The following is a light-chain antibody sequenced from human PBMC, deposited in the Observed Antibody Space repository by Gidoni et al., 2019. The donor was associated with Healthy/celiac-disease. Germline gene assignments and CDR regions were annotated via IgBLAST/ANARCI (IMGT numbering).Light chain of an antibody. J-gene: IGLJ3*02. V-gene: IGLV1-47*02. CDR1: SDNSGSNY. CDR2: SNN. Sequence: QSVLTHPPSPSATPGHGVTISCSGSSDNSGSNYVYWYQQLPGTAPKLLIYSNNQRPSGVPDRFSGSKSGTSASLAISGLRSEDEADYYCAAWDDSLREGVFGGGTKLTVL. CDR3: AAWDDSLREGV.